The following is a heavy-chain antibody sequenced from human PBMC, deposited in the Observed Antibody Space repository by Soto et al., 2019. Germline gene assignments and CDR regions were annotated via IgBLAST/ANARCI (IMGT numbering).Heavy chain of an antibody. CDR2: IYYSGST. V-gene: IGHV4-59*12. J-gene: IGHJ6*02. Sequence: PSETLSLTCTVSGGSISSYYWSWIRQPPGKGLEWIGYIYYSGSTNYNPSLKSRVTISVDTSKNQFSLKLSSVTAADTAVYYCGRLRCSSTSCYYYYYYYGMDVWGQGTTVTVSS. CDR3: GRLRCSSTSCYYYYYYYGMDV. D-gene: IGHD2-2*01. CDR1: GGSISSYY.